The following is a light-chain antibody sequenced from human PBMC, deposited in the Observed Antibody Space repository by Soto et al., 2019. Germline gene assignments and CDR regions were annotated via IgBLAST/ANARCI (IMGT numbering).Light chain of an antibody. J-gene: IGLJ2*01. CDR2: GNN. CDR3: QSYDSSLSGLV. Sequence: QSVLTQPPSVSGAPGQRVTISCTGSRANIGAGNDVHWYQQLLGSAPKLLIYGNNNRPSGVPDRFSGSKSGTSASLAIAGLQAEDEADYYCQSYDSSLSGLVFGGGTKVTVL. CDR1: RANIGAGND. V-gene: IGLV1-40*01.